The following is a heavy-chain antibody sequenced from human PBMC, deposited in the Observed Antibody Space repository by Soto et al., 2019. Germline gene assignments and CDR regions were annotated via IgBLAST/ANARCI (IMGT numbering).Heavy chain of an antibody. Sequence: QVQLVESGGGVVQPGRSLRLSCAASGFTFSSYGMHWVRQAPGKGLEWVAVIWYDGSNKYYADSVKGRFTISRDNSKNKLYLQMNSLRAEDTAVYYCARHDLSFEGSPGYWGQGTLVTVSS. V-gene: IGHV3-33*01. J-gene: IGHJ4*02. D-gene: IGHD1-26*01. CDR3: ARHDLSFEGSPGY. CDR1: GFTFSSYG. CDR2: IWYDGSNK.